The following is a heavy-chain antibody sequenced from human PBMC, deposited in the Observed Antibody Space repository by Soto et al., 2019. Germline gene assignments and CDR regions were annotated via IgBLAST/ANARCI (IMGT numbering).Heavy chain of an antibody. D-gene: IGHD2-8*01. V-gene: IGHV1-69*06. J-gene: IGHJ5*02. Sequence: SVEVSCRASGGTFSSYAISWVRQAPGQGLEWMGGIIPIFGTANYAQKFQGRVTITADKSTSTAYMELSSLRSEDTAVYYCASTPGDKYCTNGVCWGWFDPWGQGTLVTVS. CDR3: ASTPGDKYCTNGVCWGWFDP. CDR1: GGTFSSYA. CDR2: IIPIFGTA.